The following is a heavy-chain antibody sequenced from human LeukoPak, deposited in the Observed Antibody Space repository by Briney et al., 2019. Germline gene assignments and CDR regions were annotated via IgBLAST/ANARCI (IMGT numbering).Heavy chain of an antibody. V-gene: IGHV3-21*01. CDR2: ISSSSSYI. CDR1: GFTFSSYS. D-gene: IGHD3-3*01. J-gene: IGHJ5*02. Sequence: GGSLRLSCAASGFTFSSYSMNWVRQAPGKGLEWVSSISSSSSYIYYADSVKGRFTISRDNAKNSLYLQMNSLRAEDTAVYYCARDPAGGYYDFWSGYLNWFDPWGQGTLVTVSS. CDR3: ARDPAGGYYDFWSGYLNWFDP.